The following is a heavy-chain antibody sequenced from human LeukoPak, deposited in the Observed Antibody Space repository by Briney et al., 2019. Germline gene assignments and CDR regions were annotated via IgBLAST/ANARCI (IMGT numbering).Heavy chain of an antibody. CDR2: INPSGGST. D-gene: IGHD3-3*01. CDR1: GYTFTSYY. CDR3: ARDGVLRFLEWLPIDYYYMDV. V-gene: IGHV1-46*01. J-gene: IGHJ6*03. Sequence: ASVTVSCKASGYTFTSYYMHWVRQAPGQGLEWMGIINPSGGSTSYAQKFQGRVTMTRDMSTSTVYMELSSLRSEDTAVYYCARDGVLRFLEWLPIDYYYMDVWGKGTTVTVSS.